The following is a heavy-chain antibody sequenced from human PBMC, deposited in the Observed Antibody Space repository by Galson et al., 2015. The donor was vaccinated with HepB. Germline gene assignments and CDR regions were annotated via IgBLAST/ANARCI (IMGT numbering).Heavy chain of an antibody. CDR2: ISGSGGST. D-gene: IGHD6-13*01. J-gene: IGHJ4*02. V-gene: IGHV3-23*01. Sequence: SLRLSCAASGFTFSSYAMSWVRQAPGKGLEWVSAISGSGGSTYYADSVKGRFTISRDNSKNTLYLQMNSLRAEDTAVYYCAKLVAAAGNGGRDYWGQGTLVTVSS. CDR1: GFTFSSYA. CDR3: AKLVAAAGNGGRDY.